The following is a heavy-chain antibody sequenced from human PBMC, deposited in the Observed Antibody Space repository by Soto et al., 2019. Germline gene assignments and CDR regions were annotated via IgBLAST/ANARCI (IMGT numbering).Heavy chain of an antibody. D-gene: IGHD4-17*01. CDR3: ARRSGYRDYKSSYFDY. CDR2: IYYSGST. CDR1: GGSISSGDYY. V-gene: IGHV4-30-4*01. Sequence: QVQLQESGPGLVKPSQTLSLTCTVSGGSISSGDYYWSWLRQPPGKGLEWIGYIYYSGSTYYNPSLKSRVIISVDTSKNQFSLKLSSVTAADTAVYYCARRSGYRDYKSSYFDYWGQGTLVTVSS. J-gene: IGHJ4*02.